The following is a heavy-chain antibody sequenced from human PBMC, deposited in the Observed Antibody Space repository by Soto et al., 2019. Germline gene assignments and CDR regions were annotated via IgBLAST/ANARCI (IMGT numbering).Heavy chain of an antibody. Sequence: QVQLVQSGAEVQKPGSSVKVSCKASGGIFSTYAISWLRQAPGQGLEWMGGIIPLFGTPNYAQRFQGRVTITADESTSTAYMELSRLRSEDTAVYYCARDRDDYGSGNYYSRIGFWGQGTLVTVSS. D-gene: IGHD3-10*01. J-gene: IGHJ4*02. V-gene: IGHV1-69*01. CDR2: IIPLFGTP. CDR3: ARDRDDYGSGNYYSRIGF. CDR1: GGIFSTYA.